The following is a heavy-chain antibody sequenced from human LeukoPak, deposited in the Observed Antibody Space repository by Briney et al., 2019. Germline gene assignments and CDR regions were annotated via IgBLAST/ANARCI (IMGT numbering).Heavy chain of an antibody. D-gene: IGHD2-2*01. V-gene: IGHV3-23*01. Sequence: GGSLRLSCAASGFTFSSYAMSWVRQAPGKGLEWVSAISGSGGSTYYADSVKGRFTISRGNSKNTLYLQMNSLRAEDTAVYYCAKALHDIVVVPAAIGGVYYYGMDVWGQGTTVTVSS. J-gene: IGHJ6*02. CDR3: AKALHDIVVVPAAIGGVYYYGMDV. CDR1: GFTFSSYA. CDR2: ISGSGGST.